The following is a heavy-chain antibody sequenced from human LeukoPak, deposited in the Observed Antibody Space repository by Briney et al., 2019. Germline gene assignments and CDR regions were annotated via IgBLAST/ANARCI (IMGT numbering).Heavy chain of an antibody. J-gene: IGHJ6*03. D-gene: IGHD2-2*01. Sequence: GASVKVSCKASGYTFTGYYMHWVRQAPGQGLEWMGWINPNSGGTNYAQKFQGRVTMTRDTSISTAYMELSRLRSDDTAVYYCAREGPEAGYCSSTSCYSHYYYYYMDVWGKGTTVTISS. CDR3: AREGPEAGYCSSTSCYSHYYYYYMDV. CDR2: INPNSGGT. V-gene: IGHV1-2*02. CDR1: GYTFTGYY.